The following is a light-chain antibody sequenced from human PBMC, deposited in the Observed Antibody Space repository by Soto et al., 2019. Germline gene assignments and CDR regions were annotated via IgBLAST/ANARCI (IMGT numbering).Light chain of an antibody. Sequence: QSALTQPRSVSGSPGQSVTISCTGTSSDVGGYRYVSWFQQRPGKAPKLMIYDVTKRPSGVPDRFSGSKSGNSVSLTISGLHAEDKSDYYCHSYGGKNPHVLFGGWTKMT. J-gene: IGLJ2*01. CDR1: SSDVGGYRY. CDR3: HSYGGKNPHVL. V-gene: IGLV2-11*01. CDR2: DVT.